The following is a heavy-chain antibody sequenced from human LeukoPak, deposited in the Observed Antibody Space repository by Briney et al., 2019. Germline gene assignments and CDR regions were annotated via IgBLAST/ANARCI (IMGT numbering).Heavy chain of an antibody. CDR2: ISGSDAGT. Sequence: GGSLRLSCAASGFTFSSYAMSWVRQIPGKGLEWVSAISGSDAGTYYADSVKGRFTISRDNSKNTLYLQMNSLRAEDTAVYYCAKDREEEAWFGEPKYYFDYWGQGTLVTVSS. V-gene: IGHV3-23*01. J-gene: IGHJ4*02. D-gene: IGHD3-10*01. CDR1: GFTFSSYA. CDR3: AKDREEEAWFGEPKYYFDY.